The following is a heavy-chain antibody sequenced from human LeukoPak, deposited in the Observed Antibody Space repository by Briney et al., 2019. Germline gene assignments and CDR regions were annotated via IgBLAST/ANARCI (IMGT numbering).Heavy chain of an antibody. CDR3: ARVIRPRAFDI. D-gene: IGHD3-16*01. Sequence: GGSLRLSCAASGFTFSSYAMHWVRQAPGKGLEWVAVISYDGSNKYYADSVKGRFTISRDNSKNTLYLQMNSLRAEDTAVYYCARVIRPRAFDIWGQGTMVTVSS. CDR2: ISYDGSNK. V-gene: IGHV3-30*14. J-gene: IGHJ3*02. CDR1: GFTFSSYA.